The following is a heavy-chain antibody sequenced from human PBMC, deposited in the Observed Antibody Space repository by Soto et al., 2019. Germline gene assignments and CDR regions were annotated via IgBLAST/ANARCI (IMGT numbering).Heavy chain of an antibody. J-gene: IGHJ6*02. V-gene: IGHV5-51*01. Sequence: GEPLKISSKRSGYSFTSYRTGWVRQMPGKGLEWMGIIYPGESDTRYSPSFQGQVTISADKSISTAYLQWSSLKASDTAMYYCARLQRYCSSTSCYQDVWGQGTTVTVSS. CDR2: IYPGESDT. CDR3: ARLQRYCSSTSCYQDV. D-gene: IGHD2-2*01. CDR1: GYSFTSYR.